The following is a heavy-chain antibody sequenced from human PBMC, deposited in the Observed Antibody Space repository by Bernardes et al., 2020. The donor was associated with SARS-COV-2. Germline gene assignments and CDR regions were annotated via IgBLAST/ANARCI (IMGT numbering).Heavy chain of an antibody. CDR1: GFTVSTNY. CDR3: ARDRYRGGYYFDY. J-gene: IGHJ4*02. Sequence: GGSLRLSCAASGFTVSTNYLNWIRQAPGKGLEWVSIIYSGGNTFYADSVKGRFTISRDTSKNTLYLQMNNLRAEDTAMYYCARDRYRGGYYFDYWGQGTLVTVSS. D-gene: IGHD2-2*02. CDR2: IYSGGNT. V-gene: IGHV3-53*01.